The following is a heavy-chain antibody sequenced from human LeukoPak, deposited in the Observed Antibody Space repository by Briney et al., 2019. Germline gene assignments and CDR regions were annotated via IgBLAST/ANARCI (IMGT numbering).Heavy chain of an antibody. Sequence: VASVKVSCKASGYTFTGYYIHWARLAPGQGLEWMGWINPNSGGTNYAQRFQGRVTMTRETSISTAYMELSSLRSDDTAVYYCAKDYYYHSGRGSGGMDVWGQGTTVTVSS. J-gene: IGHJ6*02. CDR3: AKDYYYHSGRGSGGMDV. CDR2: INPNSGGT. V-gene: IGHV1-2*02. D-gene: IGHD3-10*01. CDR1: GYTFTGYY.